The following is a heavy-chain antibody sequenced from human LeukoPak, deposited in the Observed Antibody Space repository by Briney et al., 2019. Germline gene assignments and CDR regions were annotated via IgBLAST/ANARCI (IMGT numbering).Heavy chain of an antibody. V-gene: IGHV4-59*01. CDR3: ARAAVGATGTSFDY. CDR1: GGSISSYY. Sequence: SETLSLTCTVSGGSISSYYWSWIRQPPGKGLEWIGYIYYSGSTNYNPSLKSRVTISVDTSKNQFSLKLSSVTAADTAVYYCARAAVGATGTSFDYWGQGTLVTVSS. CDR2: IYYSGST. J-gene: IGHJ4*02. D-gene: IGHD1-26*01.